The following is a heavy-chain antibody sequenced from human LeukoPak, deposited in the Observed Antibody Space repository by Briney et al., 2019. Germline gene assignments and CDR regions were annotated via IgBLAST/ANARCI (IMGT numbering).Heavy chain of an antibody. J-gene: IGHJ4*02. CDR1: GFTFSSYA. V-gene: IGHV3-23*01. D-gene: IGHD2-2*02. CDR3: AKSDCTSSSCYTIDY. CDR2: ITSSSGTT. Sequence: GGSLRLSCAASGFTFSSYAMNWVRQAPGKGLEWVSVITSSSGTTYYAASVKGRFTISRDNSKNTLYLQMNSLRVEDTAVYYCAKSDCTSSSCYTIDYWGQGTLVTVSS.